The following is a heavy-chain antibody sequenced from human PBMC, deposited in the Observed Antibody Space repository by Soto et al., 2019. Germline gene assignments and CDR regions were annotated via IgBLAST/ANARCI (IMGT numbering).Heavy chain of an antibody. CDR2: VSMDSDTI. CDR3: ERLYYDYV. CDR1: GFDFSTYS. V-gene: IGHV3-48*02. J-gene: IGHJ6*02. D-gene: IGHD3-3*01. Sequence: GGSLRLSCKASGFDFSTYSMNWVRQAPGKGLEWIAYVSMDSDTIHYADSVKGRFTISRDDPENSLYLQMNSLRDEDTATYYCERLYYDYVWGQGTTVTVSS.